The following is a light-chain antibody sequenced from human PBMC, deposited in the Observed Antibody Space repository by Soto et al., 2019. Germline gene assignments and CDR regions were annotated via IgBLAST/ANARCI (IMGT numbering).Light chain of an antibody. CDR1: QSVGIW. J-gene: IGKJ1*01. CDR2: GAS. V-gene: IGKV1-5*01. Sequence: DIQLTQSPPTLSASVGDRVTITCWASQSVGIWLAWYQHKPGKAPKVFVYGASSLETGVPSRFGGSGSATEFTLVINGLQADDSATYYCQQYFAYPLTFGQGTKVEVK. CDR3: QQYFAYPLT.